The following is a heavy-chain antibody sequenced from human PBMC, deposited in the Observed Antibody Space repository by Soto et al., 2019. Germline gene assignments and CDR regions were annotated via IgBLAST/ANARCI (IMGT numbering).Heavy chain of an antibody. V-gene: IGHV3-74*03. CDR1: GFTFSSNW. Sequence: GGSLRLSCAASGFTFSSNWMHWFRQVPGKGLVWVSDISPDGSRTTYADSVKGRFTISRDNTKNTLYLHMYSLRAEDTAVYYCLREPDLSHDYCGQGTLVTVSS. CDR2: ISPDGSRT. J-gene: IGHJ4*02. D-gene: IGHD3-16*02. CDR3: LREPDLSHDY.